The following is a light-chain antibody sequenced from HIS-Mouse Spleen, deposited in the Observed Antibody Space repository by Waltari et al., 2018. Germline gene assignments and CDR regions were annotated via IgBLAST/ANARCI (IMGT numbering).Light chain of an antibody. CDR3: QVWDSSSDHRV. Sequence: SYVLTQPPSVSVAPGQTARITCGGNNIGSKSVHWYQRKPGQAPVLVGYDDSDRPSGIPERFSAANTGNTATLTISRVEAGDEADYYCQVWDSSSDHRVFGGGTKLTVL. CDR2: DDS. CDR1: NIGSKS. V-gene: IGLV3-21*02. J-gene: IGLJ3*02.